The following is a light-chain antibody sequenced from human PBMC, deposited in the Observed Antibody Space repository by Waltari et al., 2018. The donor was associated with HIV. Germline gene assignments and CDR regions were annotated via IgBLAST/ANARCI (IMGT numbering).Light chain of an antibody. CDR3: QQANSLPLT. CDR1: QGISTW. Sequence: DIQMTQSPSSVSASIEDSVTITCRASQGISTWLALYQQRPGEAPKLLIYGASTLQSGVPSRFSGSGSGTDFTLTVSSLQPEDFATYFCQQANSLPLTFGGGTNVEIK. V-gene: IGKV1-12*01. J-gene: IGKJ4*01. CDR2: GAS.